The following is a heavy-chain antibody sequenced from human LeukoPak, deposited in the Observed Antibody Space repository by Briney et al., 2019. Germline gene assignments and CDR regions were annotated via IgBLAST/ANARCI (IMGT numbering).Heavy chain of an antibody. Sequence: SQTLSFTCAIWIGSISRGGYSGSWIRQPPGKGLECIGYIYHRWSSYYNPSVKSRVTISVDRSKHQFSLKLSSETAADTAVYYCASANRLNYIWNSRYNWFDPWGQGTLVTVSS. J-gene: IGHJ5*02. CDR2: IYHRWSS. D-gene: IGHD1-7*01. V-gene: IGHV4-30-2*01. CDR3: ASANRLNYIWNSRYNWFDP. CDR1: IGSISRGGYS.